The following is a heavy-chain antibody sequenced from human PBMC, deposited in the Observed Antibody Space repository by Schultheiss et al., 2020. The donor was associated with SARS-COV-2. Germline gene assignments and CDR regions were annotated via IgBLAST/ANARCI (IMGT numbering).Heavy chain of an antibody. D-gene: IGHD2-15*01. CDR2: IRSSGRDI. CDR1: GFIFSTYD. Sequence: GESLKISCAASGFIFSTYDMSWVRQAPGKGLEFVASIRSSGRDIYYADSMQGRFTVSRDNANNSLYLQMHSLRAEDTAVYYCVRDRSWWTPYNCFDLWGRGTLVTVSS. V-gene: IGHV3-21*01. CDR3: VRDRSWWTPYNCFDL. J-gene: IGHJ5*02.